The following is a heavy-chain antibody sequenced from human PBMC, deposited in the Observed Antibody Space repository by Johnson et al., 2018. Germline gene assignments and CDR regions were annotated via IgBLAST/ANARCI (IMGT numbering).Heavy chain of an antibody. CDR2: IYMSGST. CDR1: GGSISSGNYY. D-gene: IGHD3-10*01. CDR3: ARDRRGHYYDAFEI. J-gene: IGHJ3*02. Sequence: QVQLQESGPGLVKPSQTLSLTCTVSGGSISSGNYYWSWIRQPAGKGLEWIGRIYMSGSTSHSPSLRSRVTISIDRSKNQFSLKLRSVTAADTAVYYCARDRRGHYYDAFEIWGQGTMVIVSS. V-gene: IGHV4-61*02.